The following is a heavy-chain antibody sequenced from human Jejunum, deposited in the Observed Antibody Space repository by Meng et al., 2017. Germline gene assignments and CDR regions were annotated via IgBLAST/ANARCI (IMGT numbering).Heavy chain of an antibody. Sequence: GESLKISCTTSGFKFADYVISWVRQAPGKGLEWVGLIRSKAHGETTEYVASVKGRFTGSRDDSKSIAYLQMNSLKTEDTAVYYCTRDDHYLWGTYPNFDYWGQGTLVTVSS. CDR1: GFKFADYV. CDR2: IRSKAHGETT. CDR3: TRDDHYLWGTYPNFDY. J-gene: IGHJ4*02. D-gene: IGHD3-16*01. V-gene: IGHV3-49*04.